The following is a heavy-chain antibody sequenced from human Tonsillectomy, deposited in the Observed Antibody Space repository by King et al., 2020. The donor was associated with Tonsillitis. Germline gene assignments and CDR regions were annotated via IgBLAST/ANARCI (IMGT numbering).Heavy chain of an antibody. J-gene: IGHJ4*02. D-gene: IGHD6-19*01. CDR3: ARAGYGSAWSFDF. CDR1: GYSISSGYY. V-gene: IGHV4-38-2*01. Sequence: QLQESGPGLVKPSETLSLTCAVSGYSISSGYYWGWIRQPPGKGLEWIRYSYQTGTAYYTPSLKGRVTISVDTSKNQFFFRLSSVTAADTAIYYCARAGYGSAWSFDFWGQGTLVTVSS. CDR2: SYQTGTA.